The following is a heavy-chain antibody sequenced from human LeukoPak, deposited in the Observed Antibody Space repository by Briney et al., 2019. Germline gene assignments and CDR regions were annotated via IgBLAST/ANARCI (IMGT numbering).Heavy chain of an antibody. V-gene: IGHV4-4*02. D-gene: IGHD6-19*01. CDR1: GGSISSSNW. CDR3: ARDRLNSGSSGWYKDY. J-gene: IGHJ4*02. CDR2: IYHSGST. Sequence: PSETLSLTCAVSGGSISSSNWWSWVRQPPGKGLEWIGEIYHSGSTNYNPSLKSRVTISVDTSKNQFSLKLSSVTAADTAVYYCARDRLNSGSSGWYKDYWGQGTLVTVSS.